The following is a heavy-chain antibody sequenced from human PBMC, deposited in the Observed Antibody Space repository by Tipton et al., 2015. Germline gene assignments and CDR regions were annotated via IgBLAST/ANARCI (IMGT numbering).Heavy chain of an antibody. CDR2: ISHSGNT. V-gene: IGHV4-38-2*02. CDR3: AIELRGISDSGSVDY. D-gene: IGHD3-10*01. J-gene: IGHJ4*02. Sequence: TLSLTCAVSAYSISSDYYWGWIRQPPGQGLEWIGSISHSGNTYYTPSLESRITMSRNTSKNQFSLKRTSVTAADTAVYYCAIELRGISDSGSVDYWGQGTLGTVSS. CDR1: AYSISSDYY.